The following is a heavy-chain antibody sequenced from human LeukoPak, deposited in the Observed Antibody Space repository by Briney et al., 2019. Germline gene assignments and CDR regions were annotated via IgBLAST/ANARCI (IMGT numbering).Heavy chain of an antibody. D-gene: IGHD6-13*01. V-gene: IGHV1-46*01. J-gene: IGHJ6*02. CDR2: INPSGGST. Sequence: ASVKVSCKASGYTFTSYYMHWVRQTPGQGLEWMGIINPSGGSTSYAQKFQGRVTMTRDTSTSTVYMELSSLRSEDTAVYYCASGGAKSIAAAGRMDVWGQGTTVTVSS. CDR3: ASGGAKSIAAAGRMDV. CDR1: GYTFTSYY.